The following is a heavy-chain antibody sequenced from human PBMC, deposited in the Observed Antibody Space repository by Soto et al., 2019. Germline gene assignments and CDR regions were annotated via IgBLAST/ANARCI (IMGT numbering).Heavy chain of an antibody. CDR1: GGSISSYS. CDR3: ARLRQISGIMDHFDC. J-gene: IGHJ4*02. CDR2: LYESGSA. V-gene: IGHV4-59*01. D-gene: IGHD2-8*01. Sequence: SETLSLTCTVFGGSISSYSWGWIRQAPGKGLEWIGYLYESGSAYYNPSLQSRVTISEDTSENQFSLTVSSVTAADTAVYYCARLRQISGIMDHFDCWGQGTLVTVSS.